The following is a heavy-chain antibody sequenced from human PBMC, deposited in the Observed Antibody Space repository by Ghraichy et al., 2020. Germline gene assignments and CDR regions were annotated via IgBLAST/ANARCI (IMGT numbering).Heavy chain of an antibody. V-gene: IGHV5-51*01. CDR3: ARSLRITMVRGAPYYFDY. CDR1: GYSFTSYW. J-gene: IGHJ4*02. D-gene: IGHD3-10*01. Sequence: GESLNISCKGSGYSFTSYWIGWVRQMPGKGLEWMGIIYPGDSDTRYSPSFQGQVTISADKSISTAYLQWSSLKASDTAMYYCARSLRITMVRGAPYYFDYWGQGTLVTVSS. CDR2: IYPGDSDT.